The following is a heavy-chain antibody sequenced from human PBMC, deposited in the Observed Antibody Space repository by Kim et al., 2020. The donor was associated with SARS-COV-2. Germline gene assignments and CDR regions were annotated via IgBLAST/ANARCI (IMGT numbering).Heavy chain of an antibody. V-gene: IGHV4-59*13. Sequence: SQTLSLTCTFSGGSISSYYWSWIRQPPGKGLEWIGYIYYSGSTNYNPSLKSRVTISVDTSKNQFSLKLSSVTAADTAVYYCARARTVTSSLGMDVWGQGT. J-gene: IGHJ6*02. CDR1: GGSISSYY. CDR3: ARARTVTSSLGMDV. CDR2: IYYSGST. D-gene: IGHD4-17*01.